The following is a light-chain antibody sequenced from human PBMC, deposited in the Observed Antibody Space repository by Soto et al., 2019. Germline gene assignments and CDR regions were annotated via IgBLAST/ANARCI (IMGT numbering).Light chain of an antibody. CDR3: QQYQSDTWT. CDR1: QDIRNQ. V-gene: IGKV1-33*01. Sequence: DLQMTQSPSSLSASVGDRVTITCQASQDIRNQLNWYHQRPGKAPKLLIYDVSNLQRGVPSRFSGSGSATEFILTISDLQPDDFATYYCQQYQSDTWTFGQGTKVEVK. CDR2: DVS. J-gene: IGKJ1*01.